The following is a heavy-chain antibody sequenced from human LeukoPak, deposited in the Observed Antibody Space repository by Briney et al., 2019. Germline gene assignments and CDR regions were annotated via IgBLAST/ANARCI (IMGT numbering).Heavy chain of an antibody. Sequence: SETLSLTCTVSGGSISSSSYYWGWIRQPPGKGLEWIGSIHYSGSTNYNPSLKSRVTISVDTSKNQFSLKLSSVTAADTAVYYCARDETGLTYYYGSGSYGFDYWGQGTLVTVSS. V-gene: IGHV4-39*07. CDR1: GGSISSSSYY. D-gene: IGHD3-10*01. CDR2: IHYSGST. J-gene: IGHJ4*02. CDR3: ARDETGLTYYYGSGSYGFDY.